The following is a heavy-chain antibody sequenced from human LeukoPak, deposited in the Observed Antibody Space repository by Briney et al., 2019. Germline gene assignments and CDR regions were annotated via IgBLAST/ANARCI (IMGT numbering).Heavy chain of an antibody. J-gene: IGHJ4*02. CDR3: ARAPRAHTYYYDSSGYWLDY. Sequence: PGGSLRLSCAASGFTFSSYWMSWVRQAPGKGLEWVANIKQDGSEKYYVDSVKGRFTISRDNAKNSLYLQMNSLRAEDTAVYYCARAPRAHTYYYDSSGYWLDYWGQGTLVTVSS. D-gene: IGHD3-22*01. V-gene: IGHV3-7*01. CDR2: IKQDGSEK. CDR1: GFTFSSYW.